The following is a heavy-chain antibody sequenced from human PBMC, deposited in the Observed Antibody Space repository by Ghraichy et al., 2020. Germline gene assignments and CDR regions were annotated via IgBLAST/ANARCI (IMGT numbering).Heavy chain of an antibody. V-gene: IGHV1-69*13. J-gene: IGHJ4*02. Sequence: SVKVSCKASGATFSSYPISWVRQAPGQGLEWMGGIIVIFGTTKYAQKFQGRVTITADESTNTAFLEVSSLRSEDTAVYYCARKFYDTSSHYRYLDFWGEGTLLTVSS. CDR1: GATFSSYP. D-gene: IGHD3-22*01. CDR3: ARKFYDTSSHYRYLDF. CDR2: IIVIFGTT.